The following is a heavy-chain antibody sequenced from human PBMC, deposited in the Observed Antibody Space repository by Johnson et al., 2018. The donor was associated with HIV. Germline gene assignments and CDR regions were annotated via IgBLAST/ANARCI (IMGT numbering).Heavy chain of an antibody. J-gene: IGHJ3*02. D-gene: IGHD1-7*01. CDR1: GFTFGDYA. Sequence: VQLVESGGGLVQPGRSLRLSCTASGFTFGDYAMSWFRQAPGQGLEWVANIKQDGSEKYYVDSVKGRFTISRDNPKNSLYLQMNSLRAEDTAVYYCARENNWNYEQYGFDIWGQGTMVTVSS. CDR2: IKQDGSEK. CDR3: ARENNWNYEQYGFDI. V-gene: IGHV3-7*04.